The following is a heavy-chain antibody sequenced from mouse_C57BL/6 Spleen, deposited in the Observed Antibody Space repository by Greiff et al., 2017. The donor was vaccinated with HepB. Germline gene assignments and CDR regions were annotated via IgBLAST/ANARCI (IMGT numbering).Heavy chain of an antibody. Sequence: DVMLVESGGGLVKPGGSLKLSCAASGFTFSDYGMHWVRQAPEKGLEWVAYISSGNSTIYYADTVKGRFTIARDNAKNTLFLQMTSLRSEDTSMYYCARLTGTGYAMDYWGQGTSVTVSS. J-gene: IGHJ4*01. CDR2: ISSGNSTI. CDR1: GFTFSDYG. V-gene: IGHV5-17*01. D-gene: IGHD4-1*01. CDR3: ARLTGTGYAMDY.